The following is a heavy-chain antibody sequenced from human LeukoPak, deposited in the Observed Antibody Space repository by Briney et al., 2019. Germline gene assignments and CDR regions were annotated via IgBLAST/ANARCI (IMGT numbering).Heavy chain of an antibody. CDR3: AKGSSGTAMVAYYFDY. D-gene: IGHD5-18*01. V-gene: IGHV3-23*01. CDR1: GFSLSSYW. Sequence: GGSLRLSCVASGFSLSSYWMHWVRQAPGKGLEWVSAISGSGGSTYYADSVKGRFTISRDNSKNTLYLQMNSLRAEDTAVYYCAKGSSGTAMVAYYFDYWGQGTLVTVSS. CDR2: ISGSGGST. J-gene: IGHJ4*02.